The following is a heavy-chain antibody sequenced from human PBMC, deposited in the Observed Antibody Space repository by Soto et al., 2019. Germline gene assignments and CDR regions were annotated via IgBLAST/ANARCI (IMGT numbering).Heavy chain of an antibody. CDR1: GLSFSGYY. Sequence: SETLSLTCAFYGLSFSGYYWSWIRQPPGKGLEWIGYIYYSGSTDYNPSLKSRVTISVDTSKNQFSLKLSSVTAADTAVYYCARHHDSWGQGTLVTVSS. CDR3: ARHHDS. V-gene: IGHV4-59*08. J-gene: IGHJ4*02. CDR2: IYYSGST.